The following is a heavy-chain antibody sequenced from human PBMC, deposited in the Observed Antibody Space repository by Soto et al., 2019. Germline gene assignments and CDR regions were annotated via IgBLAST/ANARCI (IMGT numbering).Heavy chain of an antibody. Sequence: KESGPTLVKPTQTLTLIYTFSGFSLSTSRVGVGWIRQPPGKALQWLAMIYWDDDKRYPPSLKSRLTVTKDTSKSQVVLTMTNMDLVDTATYYGAHRGVVEYEAGFGSWGQGIVVTVSS. CDR2: IYWDDDK. CDR3: AHRGVVEYEAGFGS. D-gene: IGHD2-2*01. CDR1: GFSLSTSRVG. J-gene: IGHJ4*02. V-gene: IGHV2-5*02.